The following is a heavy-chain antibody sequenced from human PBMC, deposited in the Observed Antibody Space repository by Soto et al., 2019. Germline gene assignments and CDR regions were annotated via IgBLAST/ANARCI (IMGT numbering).Heavy chain of an antibody. Sequence: LGGSLRLSCVASGFTFRNYGMHFVRQAPGKGLEWVAFILYDGSNKYYADSVKGRFTISRDNSKSTLYLQMSSLRAEDTAVYYCAKGPYENITPGPYGMDVWGQGTTVTVSS. CDR1: GFTFRNYG. J-gene: IGHJ6*02. CDR2: ILYDGSNK. CDR3: AKGPYENITPGPYGMDV. V-gene: IGHV3-30*18. D-gene: IGHD2-15*01.